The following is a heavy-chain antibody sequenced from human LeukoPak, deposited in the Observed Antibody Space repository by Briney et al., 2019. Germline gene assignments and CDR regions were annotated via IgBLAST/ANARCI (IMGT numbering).Heavy chain of an antibody. J-gene: IGHJ3*02. CDR3: ATNRGGHNGAFDI. CDR1: GVSISSYY. Sequence: SETLSLTCTVSGVSISSYYWTWIRQPPGKRLEWIGYIYYSGSTNYNPSLKSRVTISVDTSKKQFSLKLTSVTAADTAVYYCATNRGGHNGAFDIWGQGTMVTVSS. D-gene: IGHD2/OR15-2a*01. CDR2: IYYSGST. V-gene: IGHV4-59*01.